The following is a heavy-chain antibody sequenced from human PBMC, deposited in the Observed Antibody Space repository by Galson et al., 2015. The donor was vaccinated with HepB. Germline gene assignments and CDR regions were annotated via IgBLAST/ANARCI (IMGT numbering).Heavy chain of an antibody. V-gene: IGHV1-69*10. D-gene: IGHD1-26*01. Sequence: VKVSCKASGGSFSSYAISWVRQAPGQGLEWMGGIIPIIGIAHYAQKFQDRVTITADKSTGTAYMELRSLRSDDTAMHYCATSAHSGSFQSFDYWGQGTLVTVSS. CDR3: ATSAHSGSFQSFDY. CDR1: GGSFSSYA. J-gene: IGHJ4*02. CDR2: IIPIIGIA.